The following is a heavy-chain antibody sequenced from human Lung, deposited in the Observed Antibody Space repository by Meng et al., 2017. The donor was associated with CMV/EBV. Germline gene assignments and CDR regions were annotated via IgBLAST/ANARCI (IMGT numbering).Heavy chain of an antibody. J-gene: IGHJ5*02. CDR2: IIPILGIA. CDR1: GGTFSSYA. D-gene: IGHD3-3*01. V-gene: IGHV1-69*10. Sequence: SVXVSXXASGGTFSSYAISWVRQIPGQGLEWMGGIIPILGIANYAQKFQGRVTITADKSTSTAYMELSSLRSEDTAVYYCARVPGFWSGYWTIWFDPWGQGTLVTVSS. CDR3: ARVPGFWSGYWTIWFDP.